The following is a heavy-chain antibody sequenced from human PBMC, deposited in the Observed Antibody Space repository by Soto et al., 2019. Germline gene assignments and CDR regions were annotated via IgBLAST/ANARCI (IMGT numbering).Heavy chain of an antibody. CDR1: GGSFSGYY. V-gene: IGHV4-34*01. Sequence: SETLSLTCAVYGGSFSGYYWSWIRQPPGKGLEWIGEINHSVSTNYNPSLKSRVTISVDTSKNQFSLKLSSVTAADTAVYYCAREFYYDSSGHSYYYYGMDVWGQGTTVTVSS. J-gene: IGHJ6*02. CDR3: AREFYYDSSGHSYYYYGMDV. D-gene: IGHD3-22*01. CDR2: INHSVST.